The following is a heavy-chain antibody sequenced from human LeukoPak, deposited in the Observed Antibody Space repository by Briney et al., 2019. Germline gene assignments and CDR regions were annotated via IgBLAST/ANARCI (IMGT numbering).Heavy chain of an antibody. Sequence: SVKVSRKVSGGTFRNFPINWVRQAPGQGPEWMGRIIPLLSISHFGQRFNDRVTLSVDKSTTTAYMELHSLRSDDTAVYYCASGQEGLMGATGPTLLSVWGQGTLVTVSS. CDR2: IIPLLSIS. J-gene: IGHJ4*02. V-gene: IGHV1-69*02. CDR3: ASGQEGLMGATGPTLLSV. CDR1: GGTFRNFP. D-gene: IGHD1-26*01.